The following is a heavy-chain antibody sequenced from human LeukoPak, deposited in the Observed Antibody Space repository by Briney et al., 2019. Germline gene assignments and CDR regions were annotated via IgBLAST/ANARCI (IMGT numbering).Heavy chain of an antibody. V-gene: IGHV3-48*04. J-gene: IGHJ4*02. CDR1: GFTFSSYS. CDR2: VSSSSSTI. Sequence: PGGSLRLSCAASGFTFSSYSMNWVRQAPGKGLEWVSYVSSSSSTIYYAASVKGRFTISRDNAKNSLYLQMNSLRAEDTAVYYCARGLTMADYWGQGTLVTVSS. D-gene: IGHD5-24*01. CDR3: ARGLTMADY.